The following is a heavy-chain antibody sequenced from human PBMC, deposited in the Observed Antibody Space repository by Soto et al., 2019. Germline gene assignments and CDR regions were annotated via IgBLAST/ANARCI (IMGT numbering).Heavy chain of an antibody. J-gene: IGHJ6*02. CDR1: GFXFSSYA. CDR2: ISYDGSNK. Sequence: GGSLRLSCAASGFXFSSYAMHWVRQAPGKGLEWVAVISYDGSNKYYADSVKGRFTISRDNSKNTLYLQMNSLRAEDTAVYYCARDRSDILTGYYYYYGMDVWGQGTTVTVSS. V-gene: IGHV3-30-3*01. D-gene: IGHD3-9*01. CDR3: ARDRSDILTGYYYYYGMDV.